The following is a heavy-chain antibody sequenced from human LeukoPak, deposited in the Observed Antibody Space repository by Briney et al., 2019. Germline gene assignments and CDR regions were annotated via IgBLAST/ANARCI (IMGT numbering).Heavy chain of an antibody. CDR3: ARPGYSAYGES. Sequence: GESLKIPCKTFGYRLNSNWVDWVRQVPGKGLEWMGIIYPSDSDTRYSPSFQGQVTISSDKSISTAYLQWSSLKASDTAIYFCARPGYSAYGESWGQGTLVTVSS. V-gene: IGHV5-51*01. CDR1: GYRLNSNW. J-gene: IGHJ1*01. CDR2: IYPSDSDT. D-gene: IGHD5-12*01.